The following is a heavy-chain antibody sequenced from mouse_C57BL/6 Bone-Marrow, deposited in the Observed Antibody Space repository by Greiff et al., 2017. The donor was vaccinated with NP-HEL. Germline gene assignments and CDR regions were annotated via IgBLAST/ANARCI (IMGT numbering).Heavy chain of an antibody. J-gene: IGHJ2*01. Sequence: VQLKESGGGLVQPGGSMKLSCVASGFTFSNYWMNWVRQSPEKGLEWVAQIRLKSDNYATHYAESVKGRFTISRDDSKSSVYLQMNNLSAEDTGIYYCTAGFDDYGKGYWGQGTTLTVSS. V-gene: IGHV6-3*01. D-gene: IGHD1-1*01. CDR2: IRLKSDNYAT. CDR3: TAGFDDYGKGY. CDR1: GFTFSNYW.